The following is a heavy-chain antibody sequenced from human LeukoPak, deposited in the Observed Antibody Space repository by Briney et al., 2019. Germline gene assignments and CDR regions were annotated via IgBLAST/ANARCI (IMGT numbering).Heavy chain of an antibody. V-gene: IGHV1-69*01. J-gene: IGHJ6*03. CDR2: IIPIFGTA. Sequence: ASVKVSCKASGGTFSSYAISWVRQAPGQGLEWMGGIIPIFGTATYAQKFQGRVTITADESTTTAYMDLSSLRFEDTAVYYCARGARGDYYHYYIDVWGNGTTVTISS. CDR3: ARGARGDYYHYYIDV. CDR1: GGTFSSYA.